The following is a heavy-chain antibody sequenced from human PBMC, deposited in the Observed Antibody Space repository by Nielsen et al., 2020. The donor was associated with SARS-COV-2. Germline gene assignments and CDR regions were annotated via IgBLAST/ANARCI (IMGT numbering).Heavy chain of an antibody. J-gene: IGHJ5*02. Sequence: GESLKISCTASGFTFGDYAMSWFRQAPGKGLEWVGFIRSKAYGGTAEYAASVKGRFIISRDDSKSIAYLQINSLKTEDTAVYYCTRGVGATFLRWFDPWGQGTLVTVSS. D-gene: IGHD1-26*01. V-gene: IGHV3-49*03. CDR1: GFTFGDYA. CDR2: IRSKAYGGTA. CDR3: TRGVGATFLRWFDP.